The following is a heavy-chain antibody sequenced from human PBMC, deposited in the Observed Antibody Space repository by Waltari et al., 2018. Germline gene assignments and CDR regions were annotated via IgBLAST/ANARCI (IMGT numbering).Heavy chain of an antibody. J-gene: IGHJ3*02. CDR3: TRDISGRTAFDI. CDR1: GFIFSSNG. Sequence: QVQLVESGGGVVQPGKSLKLSCLASGFIFSSNGMHWVRQAPGKGLEWVAVVWYDGSNQYYADSVKGRFTISRDNSKNTLYLQVNSPRAEDTAVYYCTRDISGRTAFDIWGQGTMVTVSS. CDR2: VWYDGSNQ. D-gene: IGHD3-10*01. V-gene: IGHV3-33*01.